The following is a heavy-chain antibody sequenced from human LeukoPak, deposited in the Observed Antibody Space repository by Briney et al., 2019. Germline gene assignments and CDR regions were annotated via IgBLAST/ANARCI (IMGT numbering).Heavy chain of an antibody. CDR3: ARATRAAAGSTYYYYYGMDV. Sequence: ASVKVSCKASGYTFTSYYMHWVRQAPGQGLEWMGWINTNTGNPTYAQGFTGRFVFSLDTSVSTAYLQISSLKAEDTAVYYCARATRAAAGSTYYYYYGMDVWGQGTTVTVSS. D-gene: IGHD6-13*01. CDR1: GYTFTSYY. J-gene: IGHJ6*02. CDR2: INTNTGNP. V-gene: IGHV7-4-1*02.